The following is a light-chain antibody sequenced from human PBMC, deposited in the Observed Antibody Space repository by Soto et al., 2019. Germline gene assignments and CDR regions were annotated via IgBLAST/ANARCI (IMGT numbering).Light chain of an antibody. J-gene: IGKJ4*01. CDR3: QQRSNWPQLT. CDR1: QSVSRY. CDR2: DAS. Sequence: EIVLTQSPATLSLSPGERATLSCRASQSVSRYLAWYQQKPGQAPRLLIYDASNRATGIPARFSGSGSGTDFPLTISSLEPEDFAVYYCQQRSNWPQLTFGGGTKVEIK. V-gene: IGKV3-11*01.